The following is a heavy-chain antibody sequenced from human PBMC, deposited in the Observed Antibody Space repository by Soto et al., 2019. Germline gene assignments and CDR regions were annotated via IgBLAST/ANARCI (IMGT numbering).Heavy chain of an antibody. D-gene: IGHD3-10*01. CDR1: GYTFTGYY. V-gene: IGHV1-2*04. CDR2: INPNSGGT. CDR3: ARADYYGSGSYLYY. J-gene: IGHJ4*02. Sequence: ASVKVSCKASGYTFTGYYMHWVRQAPGQGLEWMGWINPNSGGTNYAQKFQGWVTMTRDTSISTAYMELSRLRSDDTAVYYCARADYYGSGSYLYYWGQGTLVTVSS.